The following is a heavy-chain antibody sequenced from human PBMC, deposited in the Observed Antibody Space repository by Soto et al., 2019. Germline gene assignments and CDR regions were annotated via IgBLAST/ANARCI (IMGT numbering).Heavy chain of an antibody. CDR2: ISSSSSYI. V-gene: IGHV3-21*01. D-gene: IGHD5-18*01. CDR3: ARDTAMADYYYYGMDV. Sequence: PGGSLRLSCAASGFTFSSYSMNWVRQAPGKGLEWVSSISSSSSYIYYADSVKGRFTISRGNAKNSLYLQMNSLRAEDTAVYYCARDTAMADYYYYGMDVWGQGTTVTVSS. J-gene: IGHJ6*02. CDR1: GFTFSSYS.